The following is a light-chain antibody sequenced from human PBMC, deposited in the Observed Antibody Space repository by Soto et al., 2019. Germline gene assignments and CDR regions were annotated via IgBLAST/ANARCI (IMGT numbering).Light chain of an antibody. CDR3: QQYYAHPPT. CDR1: QDIAIY. Sequence: IQLTQSPSSLSASVGDRVTITCRASQDIAIYLAWYQQKPGEAPKLLIYAASTLYGGVPSRFSGSGSGTDFALTITSLQAEDFATYYCQQYYAHPPTFGQGTKLDMK. J-gene: IGKJ2*01. V-gene: IGKV1-9*01. CDR2: AAS.